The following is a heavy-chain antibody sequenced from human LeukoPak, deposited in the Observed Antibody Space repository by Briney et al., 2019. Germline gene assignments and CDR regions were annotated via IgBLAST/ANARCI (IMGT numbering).Heavy chain of an antibody. CDR3: ARDGIHYSSGFDP. D-gene: IGHD3-10*01. V-gene: IGHV4-61*02. J-gene: IGHJ5*02. Sequence: SHTLSLTCTVSGDSISTSYFWTWIRQSAGKGLEWIGRIYSSGSTTYNPSLKSRVTMSIDTSRNQFSLNLSSVTAADTAVYYCARDGIHYSSGFDPWGQGILVTVSS. CDR1: GDSISTSYF. CDR2: IYSSGST.